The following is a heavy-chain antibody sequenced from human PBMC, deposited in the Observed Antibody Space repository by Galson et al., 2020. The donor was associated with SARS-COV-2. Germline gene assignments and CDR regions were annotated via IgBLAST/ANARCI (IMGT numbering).Heavy chain of an antibody. CDR3: ARGVTTPWNKWFDP. CDR1: GASIRSGGYY. CDR2: IYYSVKT. V-gene: IGHV4-31*03. Sequence: KSSESLSLTCTVSGASIRSGGYYWSWIRQPPGKGLEWIGYIYYSVKTYYNPSLKSRVTISVDTSKNQFSLNLSSVTVADTAVYYCARGVTTPWNKWFDPWGQGTLVTVSS. D-gene: IGHD4-17*01. J-gene: IGHJ5*02.